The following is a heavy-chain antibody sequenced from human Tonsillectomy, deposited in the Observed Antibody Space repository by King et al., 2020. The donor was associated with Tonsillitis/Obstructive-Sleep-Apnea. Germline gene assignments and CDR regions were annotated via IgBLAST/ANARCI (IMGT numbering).Heavy chain of an antibody. V-gene: IGHV4-39*01. CDR1: GGAFSSGDYH. CDR2: IDYRGGT. Sequence: QLQESGPGLVKPSETLSLTCTVSGGAFSSGDYHWGWIRQPPGKGLVWICSIDYRGGTYYNPSLKSRDTITVDTSKNQFSLKVYSMTAADTAVYYCARQLGRWVRAFDIWGQGTLVTVSS. D-gene: IGHD3-10*01. CDR3: ARQLGRWVRAFDI. J-gene: IGHJ3*02.